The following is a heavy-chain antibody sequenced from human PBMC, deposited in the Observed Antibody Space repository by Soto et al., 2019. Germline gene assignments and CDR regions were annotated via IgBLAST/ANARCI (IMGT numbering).Heavy chain of an antibody. J-gene: IGHJ5*02. V-gene: IGHV3-23*01. CDR1: GFTFSSYA. D-gene: IGHD2-15*01. Sequence: GGSLRLSCAASGFTFSSYAMSWVRQAPGKGLEWVSAISGSGGSTYYADSVKGRFTISRDNSKNTLYLQMNSLRAEDTAVYYCAKAVLRDIVVVVAATLPDNWFDPWGQGTLVTVSS. CDR3: AKAVLRDIVVVVAATLPDNWFDP. CDR2: ISGSGGST.